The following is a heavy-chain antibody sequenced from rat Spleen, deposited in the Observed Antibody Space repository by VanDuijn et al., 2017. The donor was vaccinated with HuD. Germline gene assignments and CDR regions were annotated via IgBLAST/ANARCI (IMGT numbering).Heavy chain of an antibody. Sequence: EGELVESDGGLVQPGRSLKLSCSASGFTFSDYYMAWVRQAPTKGLEWVATINYDGSRTDYRDSVKGRFTISRDNAKSTLYLQMDSLRSEDTATYYCARSVFDYWGQGVMVTVSS. CDR3: ARSVFDY. V-gene: IGHV5-29*01. CDR2: INYDGSRT. CDR1: GFTFSDYY. J-gene: IGHJ2*01.